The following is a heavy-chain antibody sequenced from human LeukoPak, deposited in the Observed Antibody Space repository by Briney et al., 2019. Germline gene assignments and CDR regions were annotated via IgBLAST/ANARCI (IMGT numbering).Heavy chain of an antibody. CDR2: INPNSGGT. J-gene: IGHJ5*02. CDR3: ARARLVAANNWFDP. D-gene: IGHD5-12*01. CDR1: GYTFTGYY. V-gene: IGHV1-2*06. Sequence: ASVKVPCKASGYTFTGYYMHWVRPAPGQGLEWMGRINPNSGGTNYAQKFQGRVTMTRDTSISTAYMELSRLRSDDTAVYYCARARLVAANNWFDPWGQGTLVTVSS.